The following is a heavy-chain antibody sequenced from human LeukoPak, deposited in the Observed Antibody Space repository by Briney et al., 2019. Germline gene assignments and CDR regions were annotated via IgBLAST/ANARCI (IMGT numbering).Heavy chain of an antibody. Sequence: ASVKVSCKASGYTFTGYYMHWVRQAPGQGLEWMGWINPDSGGTNNAQKFQGRVTMTRDTSISTAYMELSRLRSDDTAVYYCTRTFYDTLDSDAFDFWGQGTMVIVSS. D-gene: IGHD2/OR15-2a*01. J-gene: IGHJ3*01. CDR3: TRTFYDTLDSDAFDF. V-gene: IGHV1-2*02. CDR1: GYTFTGYY. CDR2: INPDSGGT.